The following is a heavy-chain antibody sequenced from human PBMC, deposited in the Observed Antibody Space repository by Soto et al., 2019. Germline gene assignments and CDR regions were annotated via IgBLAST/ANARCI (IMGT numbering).Heavy chain of an antibody. J-gene: IGHJ4*02. CDR3: AREAGPYSYGPGDY. D-gene: IGHD5-18*01. CDR2: ISYDGSSK. Sequence: QVQLVESGGGVVQPGRSLRLSCAASGFTFSSYAMHWVRQAPGKGLEWVALISYDGSSKYYADSVKGRFTISRDNSKNTLYLQMNSLRAEDTAVYYCAREAGPYSYGPGDYWGQGTLVTVSS. CDR1: GFTFSSYA. V-gene: IGHV3-30-3*01.